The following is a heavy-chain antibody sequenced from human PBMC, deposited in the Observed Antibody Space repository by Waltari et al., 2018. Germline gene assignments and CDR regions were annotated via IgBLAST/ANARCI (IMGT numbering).Heavy chain of an antibody. D-gene: IGHD3-16*01. Sequence: QLQLQESGPGVVRPSGALSLTCSVSGPSISGSTYYLGWIRQPPGKGLEWIGSVYYSGSTYYSSSLRSRVTISVDTSKNQFSLKLDSVTAADKAVYYCTRVGGPTTDFFYGLDVWGQGTTVTVSS. V-gene: IGHV4-39*07. CDR2: VYYSGST. J-gene: IGHJ6*02. CDR3: TRVGGPTTDFFYGLDV. CDR1: GPSISGSTYY.